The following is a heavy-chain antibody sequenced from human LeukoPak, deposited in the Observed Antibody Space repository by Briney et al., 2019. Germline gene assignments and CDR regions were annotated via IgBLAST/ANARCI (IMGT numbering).Heavy chain of an antibody. CDR1: GGTFSSYA. Sequence: GPSVTLSCEASGGTFSSYAISWVRQAPGKGLEWVGRISPLRGIAHYAQKVQGRVTITADKSTSTAYMELSSLRSEDTDVYYCATPTYYYDSSGYWNYYFDYWGQGTLVTVSS. D-gene: IGHD3-22*01. CDR2: ISPLRGIA. CDR3: ATPTYYYDSSGYWNYYFDY. J-gene: IGHJ4*02. V-gene: IGHV1-69*04.